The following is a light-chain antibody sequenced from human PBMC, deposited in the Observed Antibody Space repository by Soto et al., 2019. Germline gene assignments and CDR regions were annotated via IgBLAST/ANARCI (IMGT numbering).Light chain of an antibody. CDR3: QQVNNYPIT. CDR2: AAS. Sequence: DIQLTQSPSFLSASVGDRVTITCLASQGISSHLAWYQQKPGKGPKLLIYAASTLQSGVPSRFSGSGSGTEFTLTISNLQPEDFATYYCQQVNNYPITFGQGTRLEIK. J-gene: IGKJ5*01. CDR1: QGISSH. V-gene: IGKV1-9*01.